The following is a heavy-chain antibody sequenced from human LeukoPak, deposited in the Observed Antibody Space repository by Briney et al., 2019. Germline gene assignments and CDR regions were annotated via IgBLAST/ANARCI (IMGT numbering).Heavy chain of an antibody. CDR2: INPSGCST. CDR3: ARGGYSYGWYYYYMDV. D-gene: IGHD5-18*01. J-gene: IGHJ6*03. V-gene: IGHV1-46*01. CDR1: GYTFTSYY. Sequence: GASVKVSCKASGYTFTSYYMHWVRQAPGQGLEWMGIINPSGCSTSYAQKFQGRVTMTRDTSTSKVYMELSTLRSEDTAVYYCARGGYSYGWYYYYMDVWGKGATVTISS.